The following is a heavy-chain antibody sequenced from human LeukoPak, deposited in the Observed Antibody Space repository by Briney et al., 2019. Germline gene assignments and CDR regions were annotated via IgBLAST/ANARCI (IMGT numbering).Heavy chain of an antibody. V-gene: IGHV3-74*01. CDR2: IDTDERST. CDR1: GFTLGSYW. J-gene: IGHJ4*02. D-gene: IGHD3-16*02. CDR3: TRGPGYDYVWGSYRADY. Sequence: GGSLRLSCAASGFTLGSYWMHWVRQAPGKGLVWVSRIDTDERSTNYADSVKGRFTISRDNSKNTLYLQMGSLRADDMAVYYCTRGPGYDYVWGSYRADYWGQGTLVTVSS.